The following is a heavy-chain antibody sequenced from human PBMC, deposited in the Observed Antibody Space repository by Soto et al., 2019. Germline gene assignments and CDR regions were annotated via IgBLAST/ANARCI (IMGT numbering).Heavy chain of an antibody. CDR1: GGSISSSNW. V-gene: IGHV4-4*02. Sequence: PSETLSLTCAVSGGSISSSNWWSWVRQSPGKGLEWIGEIYQSGSTNYNPSLKSRVTISVDKSKNQFSLKLSSVTAADTAAYYCARCIAAAGPIDYWGQGTLVTVS. CDR2: IYQSGST. D-gene: IGHD6-13*01. CDR3: ARCIAAAGPIDY. J-gene: IGHJ4*02.